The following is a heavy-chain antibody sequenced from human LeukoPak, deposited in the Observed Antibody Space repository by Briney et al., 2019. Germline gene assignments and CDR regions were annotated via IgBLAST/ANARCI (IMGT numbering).Heavy chain of an antibody. Sequence: GGSLRLSCAASGFTFSSYGMHWVRQAPGKGLEWVAVIWSDGSNKYYADSAKGRFTISRDNSENTLYLQMNSLRAEDTALYHCARDYCRSISCSDYWGQGTLVTVSS. J-gene: IGHJ4*02. V-gene: IGHV3-33*01. CDR3: ARDYCRSISCSDY. D-gene: IGHD2-2*01. CDR1: GFTFSSYG. CDR2: IWSDGSNK.